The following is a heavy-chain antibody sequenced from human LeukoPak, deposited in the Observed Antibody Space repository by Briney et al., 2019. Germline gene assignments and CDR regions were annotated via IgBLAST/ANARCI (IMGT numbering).Heavy chain of an antibody. CDR3: AKAHNFDY. CDR1: GFTFSSYA. V-gene: IGHV3-23*01. J-gene: IGHJ4*02. CDR2: IDRSGGST. Sequence: PGGPLRLSCAASGFTFSSYAMSWVRQAPGKGLEWVSVIDRSGGSTWYAGSVKGRFAISRDNSENTLYLQMNSLRAEDTAVYYCAKAHNFDYWGQGTLVTVSS.